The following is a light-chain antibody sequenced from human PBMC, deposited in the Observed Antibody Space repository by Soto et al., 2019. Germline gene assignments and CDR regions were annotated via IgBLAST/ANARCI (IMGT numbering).Light chain of an antibody. Sequence: EVVLTQSPATLSLSPGERATLSCRASQSVSSHLAWYQQRPGQAPRLLLYDAYNRATGIPGRFSGSGYGTDFTLTISSLEPEDFALYYCQQRSDGPAYTFGQGTRLDIK. CDR2: DAY. CDR3: QQRSDGPAYT. CDR1: QSVSSH. V-gene: IGKV3-11*01. J-gene: IGKJ2*01.